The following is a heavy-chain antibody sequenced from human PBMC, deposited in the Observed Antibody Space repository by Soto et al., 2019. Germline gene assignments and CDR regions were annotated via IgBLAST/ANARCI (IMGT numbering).Heavy chain of an antibody. J-gene: IGHJ4*01. CDR2: FDPEGGET. CDR3: AHYRNYYDSSGYYSDPYFDY. CDR1: GYTLTELS. V-gene: IGHV1-24*01. Sequence: ASVKVSCKVSGYTLTELSMHWVRQAPGKGLEWMGGFDPEGGETIYAQKFQGRVTMTEDTSTDTAYMELSSLRSEDTAVYYCAHYRNYYDSSGYYSDPYFDYWG. D-gene: IGHD3-22*01.